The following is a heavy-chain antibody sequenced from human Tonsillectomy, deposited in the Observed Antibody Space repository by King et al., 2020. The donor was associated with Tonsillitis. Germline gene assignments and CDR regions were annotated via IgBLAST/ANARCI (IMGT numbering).Heavy chain of an antibody. D-gene: IGHD3-3*01. CDR2: IKQDGSGK. V-gene: IGHV3-7*03. Sequence: VQLVQSGGGLVQPGGSLRLSCAASGFTFSSYWMSWVRQAPGKGLEWVANIKQDGSGKYYVDSVKGRFTISRDNAKNSLYLQMNSLRAEDTAVYYCARDGTPGPDYDFWSGYYTWYFDYWGQGTLVTVSS. J-gene: IGHJ4*02. CDR1: GFTFSSYW. CDR3: ARDGTPGPDYDFWSGYYTWYFDY.